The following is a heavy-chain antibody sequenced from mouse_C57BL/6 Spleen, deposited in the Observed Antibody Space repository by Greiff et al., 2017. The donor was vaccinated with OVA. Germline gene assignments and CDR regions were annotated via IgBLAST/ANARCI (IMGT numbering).Heavy chain of an antibody. V-gene: IGHV1-81*01. J-gene: IGHJ2*01. CDR3: AREEKGYPFDY. CDR1: GYTFTSYG. Sequence: QVHVKQSGAELARPGASVKLSCKASGYTFTSYGISWVKQRTGQGLEWIGEIYPRSGNTYYNEKFKGKATLTADKSSSTAYMELRSLTSEDSAVYFCAREEKGYPFDYWGQGTTLTVSS. CDR2: IYPRSGNT. D-gene: IGHD3-1*01.